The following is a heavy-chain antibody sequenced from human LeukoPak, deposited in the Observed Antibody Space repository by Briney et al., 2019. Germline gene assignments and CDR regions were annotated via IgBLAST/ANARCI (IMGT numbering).Heavy chain of an antibody. V-gene: IGHV4-39*07. D-gene: IGHD6-13*01. CDR1: GGSISSTSYY. Sequence: SETLSLTCTVSGGSISSTSYYWGWIRQPPGKGLEWIGSIYYSRTTYYSPSLKSRVTISIDTSKKQFSLKLSSVTAADTAVYYCASHSITSAGINWFDPWGRGTLVTVSS. CDR3: ASHSITSAGINWFDP. J-gene: IGHJ5*02. CDR2: IYYSRTT.